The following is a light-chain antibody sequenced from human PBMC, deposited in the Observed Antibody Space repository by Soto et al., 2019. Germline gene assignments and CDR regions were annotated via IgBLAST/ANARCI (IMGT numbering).Light chain of an antibody. CDR3: QQYGNSWT. J-gene: IGKJ1*01. CDR2: GAS. V-gene: IGKV3-20*01. CDR1: QSFRSSY. Sequence: VLTKTLDTLSLCPGERATLSWRGSQSFRSSYLAWSQQKPGQAPRLLIYGASSRATGIPERFSGSGSGTDFTLTISRLEPEDFAVYYCQQYGNSWTFGQGTKVDIK.